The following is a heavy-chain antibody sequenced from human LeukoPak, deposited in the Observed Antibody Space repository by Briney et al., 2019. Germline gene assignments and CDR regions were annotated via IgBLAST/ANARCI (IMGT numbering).Heavy chain of an antibody. CDR1: GFTFSSYS. J-gene: IGHJ4*02. CDR2: ISSSSSYI. V-gene: IGHV3-21*01. D-gene: IGHD3-10*01. Sequence: GGSLRLSCAASGFTFSSYSMNWVRQAPGKGLEWVASISSSSSYIYYADSVKGRFTISRDNAKNSLYLQMNSLRAEDTAVYYCARGGGGLWFGELPFDYWGQGTLVTVSS. CDR3: ARGGGGLWFGELPFDY.